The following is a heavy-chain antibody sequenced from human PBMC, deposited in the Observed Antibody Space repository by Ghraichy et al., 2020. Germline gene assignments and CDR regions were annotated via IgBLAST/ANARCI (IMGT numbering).Heavy chain of an antibody. J-gene: IGHJ6*02. V-gene: IGHV3-30*18. CDR3: AKDRRYCSSTSCYTTYYYGMDV. Sequence: GSLRLSCAASGFTFSSYGMHWVRQAPGKGLEWVAVISYDGSNKYYADSVKGRFTISRDNSKNTLYLQMNSLRAEDTAVYYCAKDRRYCSSTSCYTTYYYGMDVWGQGTTVTVSS. CDR1: GFTFSSYG. CDR2: ISYDGSNK. D-gene: IGHD2-2*02.